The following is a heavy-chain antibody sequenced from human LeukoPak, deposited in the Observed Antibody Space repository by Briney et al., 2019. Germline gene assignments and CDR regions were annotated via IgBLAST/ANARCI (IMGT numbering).Heavy chain of an antibody. CDR1: GHSISSGYY. CDR3: ARHRGDNSNPRYYFYYMDV. J-gene: IGHJ6*03. V-gene: IGHV4-38-2*01. D-gene: IGHD4-11*01. Sequence: SXTLSLTCSVSGHSISSGYYWGWIRQPPGKGVEWIGTMYHRGSTYYNPSLKSRVTMSGDTSKNHFSLKLSSVIAADAAVYYCARHRGDNSNPRYYFYYMDVWGKGTTVTVSS. CDR2: MYHRGST.